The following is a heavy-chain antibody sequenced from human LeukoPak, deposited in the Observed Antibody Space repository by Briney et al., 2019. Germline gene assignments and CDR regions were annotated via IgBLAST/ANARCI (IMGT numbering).Heavy chain of an antibody. V-gene: IGHV3-21*01. CDR2: ISSSNSYI. CDR3: AREGSSWLYYFDY. CDR1: GFTFSSYN. Sequence: GGSLRLSCAASGFTFSSYNMNWVRQAPGKGLEWVSSISSSNSYIYYADSVKGRFTISRDNAKNSLYLQMNSLRAEDTAVYYCAREGSSWLYYFDYWGQGTLVTVSS. D-gene: IGHD6-13*01. J-gene: IGHJ4*02.